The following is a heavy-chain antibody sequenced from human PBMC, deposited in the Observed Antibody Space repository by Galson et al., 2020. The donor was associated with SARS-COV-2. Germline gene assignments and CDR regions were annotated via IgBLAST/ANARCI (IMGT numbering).Heavy chain of an antibody. CDR2: INPNSGGT. CDR3: ARAGQSPDYYYYYNLDV. J-gene: IGHJ6*02. Sequence: ASVKVSCKPSGYTFTGHYMHWVRQAPGKGLEWMGWINPNSGGTKYAQKFQGRVTMTRDTSISTASMELSRLRSDDTAIYYCARAGQSPDYYYYYNLDVWGQGTTVTVSS. D-gene: IGHD3-10*01. V-gene: IGHV1-2*02. CDR1: GYTFTGHY.